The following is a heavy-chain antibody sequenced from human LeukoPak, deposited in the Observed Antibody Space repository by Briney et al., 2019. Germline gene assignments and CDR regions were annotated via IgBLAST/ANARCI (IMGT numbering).Heavy chain of an antibody. CDR3: ARGRVVPAAPPAGY. D-gene: IGHD2-2*01. CDR2: INHSGST. V-gene: IGHV4-34*01. CDR1: GGSISSYY. J-gene: IGHJ4*02. Sequence: SETLSLTCTVSGGSISSYYWSWIRQPPGKGLEWIGEINHSGSTNYNPSLKSRVTISVDTSKNQFSLKLSSVTAADTAVYYCARGRVVPAAPPAGYWGQGTLVTVSS.